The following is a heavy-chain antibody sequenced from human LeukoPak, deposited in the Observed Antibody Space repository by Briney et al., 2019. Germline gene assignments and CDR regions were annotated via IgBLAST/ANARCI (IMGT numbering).Heavy chain of an antibody. D-gene: IGHD2-2*01. CDR1: GVSISSGDYY. V-gene: IGHV4-30-4*01. J-gene: IGHJ4*02. CDR2: IYYSGST. CDR3: AREIVVVPAAHYFDY. Sequence: SQTLSLTCTVSGVSISSGDYYWSWIRQPPGKGLEWIGYIYYSGSTYYNPSLKRRVTISVDTSKNQFSLKLSSVTAADTAVYYCAREIVVVPAAHYFDYWGQGTLVTVSS.